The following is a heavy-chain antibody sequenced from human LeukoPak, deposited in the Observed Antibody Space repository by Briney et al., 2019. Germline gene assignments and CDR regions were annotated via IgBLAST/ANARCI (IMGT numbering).Heavy chain of an antibody. CDR1: GYTFTSYG. CDR2: MTPNNGNA. CDR3: TRGDY. V-gene: IGHV1-8*02. J-gene: IGHJ4*02. Sequence: ASVKVSCKASGYTFTSYGISWVRQAPGQGLEWVGWMTPNNGNAGFAQKLQGRVTLTRDTSISTAFMELSSLKSEDTAIYYCTRGDYWGQGTPVTVSS.